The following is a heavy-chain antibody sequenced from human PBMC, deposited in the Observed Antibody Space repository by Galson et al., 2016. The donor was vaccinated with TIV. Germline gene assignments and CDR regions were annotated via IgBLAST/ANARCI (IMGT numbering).Heavy chain of an antibody. CDR1: GYTFNDFG. CDR3: ARWGARDTMRFIYYNGMDD. CDR2: IHTYSDAT. J-gene: IGHJ6*01. V-gene: IGHV1-18*01. D-gene: IGHD3-3*01. Sequence: SVKVSCKASGYTFNDFGLSWVRQAPGQGLEWMGWIHTYSDATEYEKNLQGRLTMTTDTSTNTAYLELRSLTSHDTAVYYCARWGARDTMRFIYYNGMDDWGQGTTVAVSS.